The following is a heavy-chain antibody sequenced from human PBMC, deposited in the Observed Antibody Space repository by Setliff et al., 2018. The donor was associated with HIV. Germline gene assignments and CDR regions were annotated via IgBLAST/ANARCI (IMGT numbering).Heavy chain of an antibody. CDR3: ARGRDYTGSWFRPFYLDF. Sequence: PSETLSLTCAVYGGSFSAYHWSWIRQTPGKGLEWLGEINHSGGTAYNLALESRVSMSIDTSKNQFSLKLTSVTAADPAIHYCARGRDYTGSWFRPFYLDFWGHGNLVTVSS. V-gene: IGHV4-34*01. CDR2: INHSGGT. CDR1: GGSFSAYH. D-gene: IGHD3-3*01. J-gene: IGHJ5*01.